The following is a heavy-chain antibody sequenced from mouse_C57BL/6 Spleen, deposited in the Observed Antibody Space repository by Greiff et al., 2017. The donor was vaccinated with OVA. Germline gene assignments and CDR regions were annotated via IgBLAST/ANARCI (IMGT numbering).Heavy chain of an antibody. CDR1: GYTFTDYN. J-gene: IGHJ3*01. CDR2: INPNNGGT. D-gene: IGHD1-1*01. Sequence: EVKLQESGPELVKPGASVKIPCKASGYTFTDYNMDWVKQSHGKSLEWIGDINPNNGGTIYNQKFKGKATLTVDKSSSTAYMELRSLTSEDTAVYYCARGGGYGSSSAWFAYWGQGTLVTVSA. CDR3: ARGGGYGSSSAWFAY. V-gene: IGHV1-18*01.